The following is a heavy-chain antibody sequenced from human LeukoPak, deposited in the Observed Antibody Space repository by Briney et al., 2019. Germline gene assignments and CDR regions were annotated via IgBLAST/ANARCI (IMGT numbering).Heavy chain of an antibody. V-gene: IGHV1-24*01. Sequence: ASVKVSCKVSGHTLTELSMHWVRQAPGKGLEWMGGFDPEDGETIYAQKFQGRVTMTEDTSTDTAYMELSSLRSEDTAVYYCATDRRSSSSVQHWGQGTLVTVSS. J-gene: IGHJ1*01. CDR3: ATDRRSSSSVQH. D-gene: IGHD6-13*01. CDR1: GHTLTELS. CDR2: FDPEDGET.